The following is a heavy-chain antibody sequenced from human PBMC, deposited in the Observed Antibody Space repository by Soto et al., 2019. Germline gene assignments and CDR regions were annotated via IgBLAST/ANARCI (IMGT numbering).Heavy chain of an antibody. CDR1: GYTFTSYD. CDR2: MNPNSGNT. V-gene: IGHV1-8*01. J-gene: IGHJ5*02. CDR3: ARERTRGFDP. Sequence: QVQLVQSGAEVKKPGASVKVSCKASGYTFTSYDINWVRQATGQGLEWMGWMNPNSGNTAYAQKFMXRATITRNTSISTAYMELCSLKSEAPSVYYCARERTRGFDPWGQGTLVTVSS.